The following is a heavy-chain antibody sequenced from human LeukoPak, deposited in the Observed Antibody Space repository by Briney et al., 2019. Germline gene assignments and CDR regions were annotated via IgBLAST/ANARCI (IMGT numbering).Heavy chain of an antibody. Sequence: PGGSLRLSCAVSGFTLRNHAMHWVRRAPGKGLEWVSAISGSGDTFYADSVKGRFTISRDNSKNTLYLQMNSLRAEDSALYYCANLYSDHEVYWGQGTLVTVSS. V-gene: IGHV3-23*01. CDR1: GFTLRNHA. J-gene: IGHJ4*02. CDR2: ISGSGDT. D-gene: IGHD3-16*01. CDR3: ANLYSDHEVY.